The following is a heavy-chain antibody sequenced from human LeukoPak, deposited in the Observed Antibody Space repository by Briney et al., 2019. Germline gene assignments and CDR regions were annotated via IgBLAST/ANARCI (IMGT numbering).Heavy chain of an antibody. J-gene: IGHJ4*02. V-gene: IGHV5-51*01. Sequence: GESLKISCKDSGYSYTTYWIGWVRQMPGKGLEWIGIINPGDSDTKYSPSLHGQVTMSADKSISTAYLQWSSLKASDTAMYYCARLPYYDILTGYSYFVYWGQGTLATVSS. CDR1: GYSYTTYW. CDR2: INPGDSDT. CDR3: ARLPYYDILTGYSYFVY. D-gene: IGHD3-9*01.